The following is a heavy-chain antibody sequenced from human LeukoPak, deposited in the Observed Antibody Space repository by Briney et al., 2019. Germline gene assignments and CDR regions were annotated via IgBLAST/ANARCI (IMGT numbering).Heavy chain of an antibody. D-gene: IGHD3-10*01. CDR3: AKKNDYYGSGSYYWY. J-gene: IGHJ4*02. V-gene: IGHV3-23*01. Sequence: GGSLRLSCAASGFSLSEYWMSWVRQAPGKGLEWVSAISGSGGSTYYADSVKGRFTISRDNSKNTLYLQMNSLRAEDTAVYYCAKKNDYYGSGSYYWYWGQGTLVTVSS. CDR2: ISGSGGST. CDR1: GFSLSEYW.